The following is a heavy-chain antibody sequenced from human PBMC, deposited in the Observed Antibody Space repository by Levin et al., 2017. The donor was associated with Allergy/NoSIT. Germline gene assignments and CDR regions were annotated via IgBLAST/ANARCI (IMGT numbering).Heavy chain of an antibody. CDR3: SRDLSLGIPQGFDC. CDR1: GFTFRSYS. D-gene: IGHD1-26*01. Sequence: GGSLRLSCAASGFTFRSYSMNWVRQAPGKGLEWVSTISSTSSYIYHAESVKGRFTISRDNAKNSVCLQMSSLRAEDTAVYYCSRDLSLGIPQGFDCWGQGTLVTVSS. J-gene: IGHJ4*02. CDR2: ISSTSSYI. V-gene: IGHV3-21*01.